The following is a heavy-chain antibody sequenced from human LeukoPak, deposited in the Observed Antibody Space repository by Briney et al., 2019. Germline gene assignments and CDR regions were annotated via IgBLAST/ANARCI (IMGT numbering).Heavy chain of an antibody. V-gene: IGHV3-21*01. CDR2: ISSSSSYI. D-gene: IGHD3-10*01. CDR3: ARVPDYYGSGSYEGY. CDR1: GFTFSDYT. Sequence: GGPLRLSCAASGFTFSDYTMNWVRQAPGKGLEWVSSISSSSSYIYYADSVKGRFTISRDNAKNSLYLQMNSLRAEDTAVYYCARVPDYYGSGSYEGYWGQGTLVTVSS. J-gene: IGHJ4*02.